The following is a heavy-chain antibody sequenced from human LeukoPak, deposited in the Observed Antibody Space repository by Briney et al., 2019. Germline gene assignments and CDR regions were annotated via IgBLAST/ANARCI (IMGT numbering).Heavy chain of an antibody. V-gene: IGHV3-7*01. CDR1: GFTFNSYW. D-gene: IGHD2-8*01. J-gene: IGHJ1*01. CDR3: ATSNSINGREFQH. CDR2: IKHDGSEK. Sequence: GGSLRLSCAASGFTFNSYWMSWVRQAPGKGLEWVANIKHDGSEKYYVDSVKGRLTISRDNAKNSLYLQMNSLRAEDTAIYYCATSNSINGREFQHWGQGTLVTVSS.